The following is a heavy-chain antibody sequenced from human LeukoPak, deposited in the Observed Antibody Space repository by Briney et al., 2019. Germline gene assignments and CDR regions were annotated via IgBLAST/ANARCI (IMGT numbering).Heavy chain of an antibody. V-gene: IGHV1-3*01. CDR2: INAGNGNT. CDR3: ARDRAYYYDSSGYFEGY. CDR1: GYTFTSYA. J-gene: IGHJ4*02. Sequence: ASVKVSCKASGYTFTSYAMHWVRQAPGQRLEWMGWINAGNGNTKYSQKFQGRVTITRDTSASTAYMELSSLRSEDTAVYYCARDRAYYYDSSGYFEGYWGQGTLVTVSS. D-gene: IGHD3-22*01.